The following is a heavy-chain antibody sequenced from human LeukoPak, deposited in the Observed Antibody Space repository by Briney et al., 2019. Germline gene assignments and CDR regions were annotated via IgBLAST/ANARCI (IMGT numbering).Heavy chain of an antibody. CDR3: ARDHHQYYDFWSGYYIRY. CDR1: GYTFTGYY. Sequence: ASVKVSCKASGYTFTGYYMHWVRQAPGQGLEWMGWINPNSGGTNYAQKFQGRVTMTRDTPISTAYMELSRLRSDDTAVYYCARDHHQYYDFWSGYYIRYWGQGTLVTVSS. CDR2: INPNSGGT. V-gene: IGHV1-2*02. J-gene: IGHJ4*02. D-gene: IGHD3-3*01.